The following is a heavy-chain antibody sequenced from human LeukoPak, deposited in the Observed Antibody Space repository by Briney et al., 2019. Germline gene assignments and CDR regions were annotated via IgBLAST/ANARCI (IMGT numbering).Heavy chain of an antibody. Sequence: GGSLRLSCAASGFTFDDYAMHWVRQAPGKGLEWVSGISWNSGSIGYADSVKGRFTISRDNAKNSLYLQMNSLRAEDTAVYYCASRAAAQAIDYWGQGTLVTVSS. J-gene: IGHJ4*02. V-gene: IGHV3-9*01. D-gene: IGHD6-13*01. CDR1: GFTFDDYA. CDR3: ASRAAAQAIDY. CDR2: ISWNSGSI.